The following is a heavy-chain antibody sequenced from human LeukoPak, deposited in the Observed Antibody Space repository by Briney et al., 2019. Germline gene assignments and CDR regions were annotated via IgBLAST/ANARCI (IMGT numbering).Heavy chain of an antibody. CDR1: GYTFTDYY. V-gene: IGHV1-69-2*01. CDR3: ATLSSESLVPYYFDY. D-gene: IGHD1-26*01. Sequence: ASVKISCKVSGYTFTDYYMHWVQQAPGKGLEWMGLVDPEDGETIYAEKFQGRVTITADTSTDTAYMELSSLRSEDTAVHYCATLSSESLVPYYFDYWGQGTLVTVSS. CDR2: VDPEDGET. J-gene: IGHJ4*02.